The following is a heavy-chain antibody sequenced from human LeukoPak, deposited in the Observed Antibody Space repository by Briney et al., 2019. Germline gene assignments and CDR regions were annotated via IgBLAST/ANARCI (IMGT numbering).Heavy chain of an antibody. D-gene: IGHD1-26*01. J-gene: IGHJ4*02. CDR1: GFTFSSYA. CDR3: ARVSGSYHYFDY. Sequence: GGSLRLSCAAFGFTFSSYAMHWVRQAPGKGLEWVAVISYDGSNKYYADSVKGRFTISRDNSKNTLYLQMNSLRAEDTAVYYCARVSGSYHYFDYWGQGTLVTVSS. V-gene: IGHV3-30-3*01. CDR2: ISYDGSNK.